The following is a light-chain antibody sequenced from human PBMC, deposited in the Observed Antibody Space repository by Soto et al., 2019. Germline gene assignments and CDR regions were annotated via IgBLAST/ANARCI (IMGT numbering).Light chain of an antibody. Sequence: DIVMTQSPDSLAVSLGERATINCKSSQSVLYSSNNKNYLAWYQQKPGQPPKLLIYWASTRESGVPDRFCGSGSGTDFTLTISSLQAEDVAVYYCQQYYSTPIAFGQGTRQEIK. V-gene: IGKV4-1*01. CDR3: QQYYSTPIA. CDR2: WAS. J-gene: IGKJ5*01. CDR1: QSVLYSSNNKNY.